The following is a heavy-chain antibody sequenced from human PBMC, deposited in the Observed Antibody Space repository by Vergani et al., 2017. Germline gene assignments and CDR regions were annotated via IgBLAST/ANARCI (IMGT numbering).Heavy chain of an antibody. CDR1: GGSISSGSYY. J-gene: IGHJ4*02. V-gene: IGHV4-61*02. CDR2: IYTSGST. D-gene: IGHD5-12*01. CDR3: ARASGYAYFDY. Sequence: QVQLQESGPGLVKPSQTLSLTCTVSGGSISSGSYYWSWIRQPAGKGLEWIGRIYTSGSTNYNPSLKSRVTISVDTSKNQFSLKLSSVTAADTAVYYCARASGYAYFDYWGQGTLVTVSS.